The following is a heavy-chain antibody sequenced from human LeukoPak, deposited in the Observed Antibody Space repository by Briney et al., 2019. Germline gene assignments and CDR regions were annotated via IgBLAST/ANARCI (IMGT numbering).Heavy chain of an antibody. J-gene: IGHJ5*02. D-gene: IGHD6-19*01. CDR1: GGSMNSYY. V-gene: IGHV4-59*01. CDR2: IYYSGST. Sequence: PSETLSLTCSVSGGSMNSYYWSWIRQSPGKGLEWIGYIYYSGSTNYNPSLKSRVTISVDTSKNQFSLKLSSVTAADTAVYYCARRKMGAVAPWGQGTLVTVSS. CDR3: ARRKMGAVAP.